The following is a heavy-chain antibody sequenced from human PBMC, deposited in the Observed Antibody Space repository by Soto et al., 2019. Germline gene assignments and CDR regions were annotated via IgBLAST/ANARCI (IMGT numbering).Heavy chain of an antibody. CDR3: VRDYDSSGFNSGH. V-gene: IGHV3-74*03. CDR1: GFPFSSYW. CDR2: IGSDGRPT. Sequence: PWGVLRLSCVASGFPFSSYWMHCIRQVPGKGLMWVSQIGSDGRPTTYADSVKGRFTISRDNARNTLYLQMNSLRADQTAMYYCVRDYDSSGFNSGHWAQGTLLTVHS. J-gene: IGHJ1*01. D-gene: IGHD3-22*01.